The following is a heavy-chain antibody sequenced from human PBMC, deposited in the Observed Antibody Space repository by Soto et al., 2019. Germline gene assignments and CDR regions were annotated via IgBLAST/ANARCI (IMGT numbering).Heavy chain of an antibody. D-gene: IGHD2-2*01. CDR3: AKGACSSTACYEFDS. V-gene: IGHV4-31*03. CDR2: IYNSGNT. CDR1: GGSISSAGNY. Sequence: QVQLQESDPGLVKPSQTLSLTCTVSGGSISSAGNYWNWIRQHPGKGLEWNGYIYNSGNTYYNPSLKSRVTILIDRSENQFSLKLTSVTAADTAVYYCAKGACSSTACYEFDSWGQGTLVTVSS. J-gene: IGHJ5*01.